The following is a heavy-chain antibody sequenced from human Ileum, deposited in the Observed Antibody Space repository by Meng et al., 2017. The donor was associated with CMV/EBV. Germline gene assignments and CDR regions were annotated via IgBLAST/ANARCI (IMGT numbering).Heavy chain of an antibody. CDR2: IYYSGST. CDR3: ARDVRYCSSTSCYVYFDY. V-gene: IGHV4-59*01. D-gene: IGHD2-2*01. Sequence: SETLSLTCTVSSGSISSYYWSWIRQPPGKGLEWIGYIYYSGSTNYNPSLKSRVTISVDTSKNQFSLKLSSVTAADTAVYYCARDVRYCSSTSCYVYFDYWGQGTLVTVSS. J-gene: IGHJ4*02. CDR1: SGSISSYY.